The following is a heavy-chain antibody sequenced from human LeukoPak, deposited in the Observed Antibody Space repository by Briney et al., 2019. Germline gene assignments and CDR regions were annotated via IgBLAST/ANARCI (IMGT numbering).Heavy chain of an antibody. J-gene: IGHJ5*02. V-gene: IGHV1-2*02. CDR2: IKPNSGAT. Sequence: ASVKVSCKASGNTFTVQYMHWVRQAPGQGLEWIGLIKPNSGATSYAQQYQGRVTMTRDTSINTAYMDLSSLTSDDTAVYYCARVAREQWLVSWFDPWGQGTLVTVSS. CDR3: ARVAREQWLVSWFDP. CDR1: GNTFTVQY. D-gene: IGHD6-19*01.